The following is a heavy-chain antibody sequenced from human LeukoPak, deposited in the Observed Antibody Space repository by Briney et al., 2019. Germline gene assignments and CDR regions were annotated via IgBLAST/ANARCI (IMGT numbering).Heavy chain of an antibody. J-gene: IGHJ4*02. D-gene: IGHD4-17*01. V-gene: IGHV1-8*01. CDR3: ARVMTTVTTHRPGLGY. CDR1: GYTFTSYD. CDR2: MNPNSGNT. Sequence: GASVKVSCKASGYTFTSYDIDWVRQATGQGLEWMGWMNPNSGNTGYAQKFQGRVTMTRNTSISTAYMELSSLRSEDTAVYYCARVMTTVTTHRPGLGYWGQGTLVTVSS.